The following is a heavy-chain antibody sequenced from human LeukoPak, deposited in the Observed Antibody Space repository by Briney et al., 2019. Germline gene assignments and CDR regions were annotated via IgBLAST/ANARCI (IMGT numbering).Heavy chain of an antibody. CDR3: ARDRYSSGWYHEDY. Sequence: GGSLRLSCAASGFTFSSYSMNWVRQAPGKGLEWVSSISSSSSYIYYADSVKGRFTISRDNAKNSLYLQMNSLRAEDTAVYYCARDRYSSGWYHEDYWGQGTLVTVSS. CDR2: ISSSSSYI. CDR1: GFTFSSYS. D-gene: IGHD6-19*01. V-gene: IGHV3-21*04. J-gene: IGHJ4*02.